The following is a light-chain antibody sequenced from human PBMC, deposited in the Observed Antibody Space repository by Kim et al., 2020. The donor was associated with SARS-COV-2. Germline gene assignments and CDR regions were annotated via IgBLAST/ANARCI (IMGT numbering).Light chain of an antibody. CDR1: NIGSKN. Sequence: SYELTQAPSVSVAPGKTARIACGGNNIGSKNVQWYQQKPGQAPVLVIHDDSDRPSGIPERLSGSNSGNTATLTITRVEAGDEAEYYCQVWDESIDHWVFGGGTKLTVL. CDR3: QVWDESIDHWV. V-gene: IGLV3-21*04. CDR2: DDS. J-gene: IGLJ3*02.